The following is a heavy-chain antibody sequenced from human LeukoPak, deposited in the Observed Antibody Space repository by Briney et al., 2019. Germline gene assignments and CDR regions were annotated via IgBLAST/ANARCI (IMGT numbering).Heavy chain of an antibody. D-gene: IGHD2-21*01. V-gene: IGHV3-30*18. CDR3: AKGELGLLFDY. CDR1: RFTFSSYG. CDR2: ISYDGSNK. J-gene: IGHJ4*02. Sequence: GGSLRLSCAASRFTFSSYGMHWVRQAPGKGLEWVALISYDGSNKYYADSVKGRFTISRDNSKNTLYQQMNSLRAEDTAVYYCAKGELGLLFDYWGQGTLVTVSS.